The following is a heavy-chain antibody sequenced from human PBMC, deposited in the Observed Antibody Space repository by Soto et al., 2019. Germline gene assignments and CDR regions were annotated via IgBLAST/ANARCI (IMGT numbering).Heavy chain of an antibody. D-gene: IGHD2-2*01. CDR2: INHSGST. CDR1: GGSFSGYY. Sequence: QVQLQQWGAGLLKPSETLSLTCAVYGGSFSGYYWSWIRQPPGKGLEWIGEINHSGSTNYNPSLKSRVTISVDTSKNQFSLKLSSVTAADTAVYYCARGRRCSSTSCYFFYYYYYMDVWGKGTTVTVSS. J-gene: IGHJ6*03. CDR3: ARGRRCSSTSCYFFYYYYYMDV. V-gene: IGHV4-34*01.